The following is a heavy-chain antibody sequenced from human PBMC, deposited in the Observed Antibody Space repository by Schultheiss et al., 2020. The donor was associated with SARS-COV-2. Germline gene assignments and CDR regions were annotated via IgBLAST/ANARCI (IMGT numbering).Heavy chain of an antibody. CDR1: GFTFSSYA. D-gene: IGHD3-22*01. Sequence: GGSLRLSCAASGFTFSSYAMSWVRQAPGKGLACVSSISGSGGSTYYADSVKGRFTISRDNSKNTLYLQMNSLRAEDTAVYYCASVGYDSSGYCDYWGQGTLVTVSS. V-gene: IGHV3-23*01. CDR3: ASVGYDSSGYCDY. J-gene: IGHJ4*02. CDR2: ISGSGGST.